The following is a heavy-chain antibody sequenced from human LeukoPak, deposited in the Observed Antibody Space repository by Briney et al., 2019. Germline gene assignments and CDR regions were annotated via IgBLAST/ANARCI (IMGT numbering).Heavy chain of an antibody. D-gene: IGHD5-18*01. Sequence: GGSLRLSCAASGFPFSSYAMNRVRQAPGKGLEWVSSISSSSSYIYYADSVKGRFTISRDNAKNSLYLQMNSLRAEDTAVYYCARADWDTAMIDYWGQGTLVTVSS. V-gene: IGHV3-21*01. J-gene: IGHJ4*02. CDR3: ARADWDTAMIDY. CDR2: ISSSSSYI. CDR1: GFPFSSYA.